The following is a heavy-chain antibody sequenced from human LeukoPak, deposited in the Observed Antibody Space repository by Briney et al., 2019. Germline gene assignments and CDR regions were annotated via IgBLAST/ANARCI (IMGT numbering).Heavy chain of an antibody. CDR2: IYASGSP. D-gene: IGHD1-26*01. V-gene: IGHV4-4*09. CDR3: ARWDPSSGGNLDY. Sequence: SETLSLTCTVSGGSISTWYWNWIRQPPGKGLEWIGDIYASGSPRYNPSLESRVTISVDPSKNQFSLKLSSVTAADTAVYYCARWDPSSGGNLDYWGQGTLVTVSS. J-gene: IGHJ4*02. CDR1: GGSISTWY.